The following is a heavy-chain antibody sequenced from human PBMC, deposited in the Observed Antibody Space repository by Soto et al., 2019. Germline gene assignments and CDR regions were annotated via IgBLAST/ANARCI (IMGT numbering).Heavy chain of an antibody. J-gene: IGHJ5*02. V-gene: IGHV3-23*01. CDR2: TRPSGGVT. CDR3: VDGGEIGRPPLDT. Sequence: GGSLRLSCAPSAFTLYNHAMSWVRQAPGKGLEWVSGTRPSGGVTYYADSVKGRSTLSRDNPKNTLWLQMNRLRVEDTAVYYCVDGGEIGRPPLDTWGQGTLVTVSS. CDR1: AFTLYNHA. D-gene: IGHD3-10*01.